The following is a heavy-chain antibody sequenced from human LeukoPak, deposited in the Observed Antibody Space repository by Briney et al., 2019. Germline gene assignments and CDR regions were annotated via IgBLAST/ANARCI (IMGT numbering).Heavy chain of an antibody. Sequence: GGSLRLSCAASGFTFSNYWMHCVRQAPGKGLVCVSSLNSDGSSTNYADSVKGRFTISRDNAKNTLNLQMNSLRAEDTAVYYCARDLGQYYDTSDNWFDPWGQGTLVTVSS. D-gene: IGHD3-22*01. CDR3: ARDLGQYYDTSDNWFDP. CDR1: GFTFSNYW. V-gene: IGHV3-74*01. J-gene: IGHJ5*02. CDR2: LNSDGSST.